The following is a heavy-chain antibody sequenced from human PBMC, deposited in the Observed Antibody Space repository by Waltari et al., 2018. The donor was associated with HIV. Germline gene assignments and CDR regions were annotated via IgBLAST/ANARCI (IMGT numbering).Heavy chain of an antibody. J-gene: IGHJ4*02. V-gene: IGHV3-11*01. CDR1: GFTFSDYY. D-gene: IGHD3-16*01. CDR3: ARARLIHWTGPFDY. Sequence: QVQLVESGGGLVKPGGSLRLSCAASGFTFSDYYMSWIRQAPGKGREWGSDISSSGSTIYDADSVKGRFTISRDNAKNSRYLQMNSLRAEDTAVYYCARARLIHWTGPFDYWGQGTLVTVSS. CDR2: ISSSGSTI.